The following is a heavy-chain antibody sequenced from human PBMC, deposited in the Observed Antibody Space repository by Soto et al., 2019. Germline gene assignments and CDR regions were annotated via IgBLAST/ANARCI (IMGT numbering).Heavy chain of an antibody. CDR1: GFTFSSYG. CDR3: ARETHVLRYFDWYSSDAFDI. J-gene: IGHJ3*02. Sequence: GGSLRLSCAASGFTFSSYGMHWVRQAPGKGLEWVAVIWYDGSNKYYAESVKGRLTISRDNSKNTLYLQMNSLRAEDTAVYYCARETHVLRYFDWYSSDAFDIWGQGTMVTVSS. CDR2: IWYDGSNK. V-gene: IGHV3-33*01. D-gene: IGHD3-9*01.